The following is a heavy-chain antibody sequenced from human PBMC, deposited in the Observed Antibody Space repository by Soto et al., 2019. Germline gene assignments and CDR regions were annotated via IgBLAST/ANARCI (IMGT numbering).Heavy chain of an antibody. D-gene: IGHD1-26*01. CDR3: ASGRYGDY. CDR2: ISAHNDNT. CDR1: GYTFTSYG. J-gene: IGHJ4*02. V-gene: IGHV1-18*01. Sequence: QVHLVQSGAEVKKPGASVKVSSKCSGYTFTSYGITWVRQAPGQGLEWMGWISAHNDNTDYAQKPQGRVTVTRDTSTSTAYMELKSMSSDDTAVYYCASGRYGDYWGQGALVTVSS.